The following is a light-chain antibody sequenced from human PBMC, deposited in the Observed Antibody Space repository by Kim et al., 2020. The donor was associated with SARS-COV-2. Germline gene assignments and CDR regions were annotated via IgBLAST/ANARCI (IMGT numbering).Light chain of an antibody. Sequence: SYELTQPLSVSVALGQTARITCGGNNIGSKNVHLYQQKPGQAPVLVIYRDSNRPSGIPERFSGSNSGNTATLTISRAQAGDEADYYCQVWDSSTAVFGGGTKLTVL. J-gene: IGLJ3*02. CDR2: RDS. CDR1: NIGSKN. V-gene: IGLV3-9*01. CDR3: QVWDSSTAV.